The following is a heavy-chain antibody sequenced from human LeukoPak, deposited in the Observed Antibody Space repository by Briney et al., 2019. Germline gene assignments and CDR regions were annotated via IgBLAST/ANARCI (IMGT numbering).Heavy chain of an antibody. Sequence: GGSLRLSCAASGFTFSSYAMSWVRQAPGKGLEWVSAISGSGGSTYYADSVKGRFTISRDNSKNTLYLQMNSLRAEDTAVYYCWSGSYARYRYYFDYWGQGTLVTVSS. J-gene: IGHJ4*02. CDR2: ISGSGGST. CDR1: GFTFSSYA. V-gene: IGHV3-23*01. D-gene: IGHD1-26*01. CDR3: WSGSYARYRYYFDY.